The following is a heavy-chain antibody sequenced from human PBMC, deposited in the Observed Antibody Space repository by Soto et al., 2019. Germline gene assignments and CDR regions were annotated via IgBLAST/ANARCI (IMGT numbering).Heavy chain of an antibody. CDR1: GFTFSNFA. CDR2: ITGSGGST. CDR3: AKKYYYGSGSDLDHFDY. V-gene: IGHV3-23*01. D-gene: IGHD3-10*01. Sequence: EVQLLESGGGLVQPGGSLRLSCAASGFTFSNFAMSWVRLAPGKGLEWVSTITGSGGSTYYADSVRGRFTISRDNSKSTLNPQMNSLRAEDTAVYYCAKKYYYGSGSDLDHFDYWGQGPLVTVSS. J-gene: IGHJ4*02.